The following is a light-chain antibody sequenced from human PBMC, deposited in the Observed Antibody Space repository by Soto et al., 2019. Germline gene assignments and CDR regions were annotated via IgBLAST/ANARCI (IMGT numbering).Light chain of an antibody. CDR1: QSVRSN. V-gene: IGKV3-15*01. Sequence: EVELTQSPDILSVSPGETATLSCRASQSVRSNLAWYQQKPGQAPRLLIYGASTRVTGIPARFSGSGSGREFTLTISSLQSEDFGLYYCQQYNIWPPLTFGGGTKVEIK. CDR2: GAS. CDR3: QQYNIWPPLT. J-gene: IGKJ4*01.